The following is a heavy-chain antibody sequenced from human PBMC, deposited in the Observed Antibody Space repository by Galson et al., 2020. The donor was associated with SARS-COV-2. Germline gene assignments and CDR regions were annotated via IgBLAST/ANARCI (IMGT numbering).Heavy chain of an antibody. V-gene: IGHV3-30*04. CDR1: GFTFSTYT. CDR3: ARDIAARRLRMDC. Sequence: GGSLRLSCAASGFTFSTYTMDWVRQAPGKGLEWVAVISYDGNTKYLSDSVKGRFTISRDNSKHTLHLQMNSLRPEDTAVYYCARDIAARRLRMDCWGQGTLVTVAS. D-gene: IGHD6-6*01. CDR2: ISYDGNTK. J-gene: IGHJ4*02.